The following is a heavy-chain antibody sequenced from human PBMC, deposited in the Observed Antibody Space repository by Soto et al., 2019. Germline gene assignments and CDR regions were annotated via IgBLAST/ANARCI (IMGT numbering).Heavy chain of an antibody. D-gene: IGHD5-12*01. V-gene: IGHV1-69*12. Sequence: QVQLVQSGAEVKKPGSSVKVSCKASGGTFSSYAISWVRQAPGQGLEWTGGIIPIFGTANYAQKFQGRVTITADESTSTAYMELSSLRSEDTAVYYCARRAYSGYDPRWYFDLWGRGTLVTVSS. CDR1: GGTFSSYA. CDR2: IIPIFGTA. CDR3: ARRAYSGYDPRWYFDL. J-gene: IGHJ2*01.